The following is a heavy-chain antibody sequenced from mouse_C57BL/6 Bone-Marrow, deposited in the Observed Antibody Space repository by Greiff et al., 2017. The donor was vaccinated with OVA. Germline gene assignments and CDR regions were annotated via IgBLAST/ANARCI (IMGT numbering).Heavy chain of an antibody. J-gene: IGHJ2*01. D-gene: IGHD2-1*01. CDR1: GYSITSGYY. CDR2: IRYDGSN. V-gene: IGHV3-6*01. Sequence: EVKLVESGPGLVKPSQSLSLTCSVTGYSITSGYYWYLIRQFPGNKLEWMGYIRYDGSNNYNPSFKNRTSITRDTSRNQFFLKLNSVTTEDAATYYCARARGNSFDYWGQGTTLTVSS. CDR3: ARARGNSFDY.